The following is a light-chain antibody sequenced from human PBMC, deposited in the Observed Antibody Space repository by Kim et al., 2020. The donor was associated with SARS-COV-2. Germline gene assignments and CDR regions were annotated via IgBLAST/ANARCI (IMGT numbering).Light chain of an antibody. V-gene: IGLV2-14*03. CDR1: SNEVGGYNY. CDR2: GVT. CDR3: SSYTSSRTLL. Sequence: QSITISSPGTSNEVGGYNYISWYKHHPGKAPKLVIYGVTNRPSGVSNRFSGSKSGNTASLTISGLQAEDEAEYYCSSYTSSRTLLFGGGTQLTVL. J-gene: IGLJ3*02.